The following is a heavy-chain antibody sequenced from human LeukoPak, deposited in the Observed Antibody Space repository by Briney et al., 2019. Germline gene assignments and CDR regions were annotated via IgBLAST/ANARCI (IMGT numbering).Heavy chain of an antibody. D-gene: IGHD4-23*01. CDR2: INPSGGST. V-gene: IGHV1-46*01. Sequence: GASVTVSFKSSVYTFTNYYMHWVRQAPGQGLEWMGLINPSGGSTSYAQKFQGRVTMTRDTSTSTVYMELSSLRSEDTAVYYCARDPSPYGGNYYFDYWGQGTLVTVSS. J-gene: IGHJ4*02. CDR3: ARDPSPYGGNYYFDY. CDR1: VYTFTNYY.